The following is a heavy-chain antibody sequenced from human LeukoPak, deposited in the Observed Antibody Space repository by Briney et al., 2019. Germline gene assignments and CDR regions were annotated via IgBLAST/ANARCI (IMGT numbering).Heavy chain of an antibody. CDR1: GYTCTGYH. D-gene: IGHD6-19*01. CDR3: ARQRSGWSYDAFDI. Sequence: ASVKVSCKASGYTCTGYHMHWVRQAPGQGLEWMGRINPNSGGTNYAQKFQGRVTMTRDTSISTAYMELSRLRSDDTAVYYCARQRSGWSYDAFDIWGQGTMVTVSS. CDR2: INPNSGGT. V-gene: IGHV1-2*06. J-gene: IGHJ3*02.